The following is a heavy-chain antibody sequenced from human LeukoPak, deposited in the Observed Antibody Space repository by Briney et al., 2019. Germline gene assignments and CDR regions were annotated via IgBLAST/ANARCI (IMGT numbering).Heavy chain of an antibody. Sequence: SGPSLVKPTQPLTLTCSFSGFSLRTSGGCVSWIRQPPGKALEWLARIDWDNDKFYRASLKTRLTISKDTSKNQVVLTLTNVDPGDTATYYCARMDSSGWSPEYWGQGTPVIVSS. D-gene: IGHD3-22*01. CDR3: ARMDSSGWSPEY. CDR1: GFSLRTSGGC. V-gene: IGHV2-70*17. CDR2: IDWDNDK. J-gene: IGHJ4*02.